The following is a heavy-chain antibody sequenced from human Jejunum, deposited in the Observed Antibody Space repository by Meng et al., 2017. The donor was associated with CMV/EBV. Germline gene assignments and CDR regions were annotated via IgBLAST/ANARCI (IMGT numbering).Heavy chain of an antibody. D-gene: IGHD3-16*01. CDR1: GGSFTTYD. V-gene: IGHV4-4*07. CDR2: IITSGST. J-gene: IGHJ4*02. Sequence: QVQLQESGPGVVTPSELLALACTVSGGSFTTYDWSWIRQRAGKGLEWIGRIITSGSTHYNPALRSRVIMSVDTSKNQFFLKLRSVTAADTAVYFCAKGYGNSFEYWGQGSLVTVSS. CDR3: AKGYGNSFEY.